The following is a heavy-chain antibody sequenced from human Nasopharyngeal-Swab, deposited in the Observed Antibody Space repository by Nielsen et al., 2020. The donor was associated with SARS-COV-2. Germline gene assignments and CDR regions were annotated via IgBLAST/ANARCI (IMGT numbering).Heavy chain of an antibody. Sequence: GGSLRLSCAASGFSFSTSDMHWVRQAPGKGLEWVAVTSHDESHKYYAGSVHGRFTISRDNSKNTLYLQMYSLRTEDTAVYYCASSPLDSNDYYYGFDYWGQGTLVTVSS. CDR2: TSHDESHK. CDR1: GFSFSTSD. CDR3: ASSPLDSNDYYYGFDY. D-gene: IGHD3-22*01. J-gene: IGHJ4*02. V-gene: IGHV3-30*03.